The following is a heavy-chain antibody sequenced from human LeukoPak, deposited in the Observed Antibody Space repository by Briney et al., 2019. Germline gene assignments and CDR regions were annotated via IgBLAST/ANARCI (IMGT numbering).Heavy chain of an antibody. CDR1: GGSISSYY. V-gene: IGHV4-59*01. J-gene: IGHJ6*02. D-gene: IGHD3-3*01. CDR2: IYYSGST. Sequence: PSETLSLTCTVSGGSISSYYWSWIRQPPGKGLEWIGNIYYSGSTNYNPSLKSRVTISVDTSKNQLSLKLSSVTAADTAVYYCARGITIFGVVIPTYGMDVWGQGTTVTVSS. CDR3: ARGITIFGVVIPTYGMDV.